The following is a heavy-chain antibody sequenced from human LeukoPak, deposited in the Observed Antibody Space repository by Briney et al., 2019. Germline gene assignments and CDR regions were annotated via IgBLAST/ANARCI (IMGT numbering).Heavy chain of an antibody. CDR1: GYTFTGYY. Sequence: ASVKVSCKASGYTFTGYYMHWVRQAPGQGLEWMGWINPNSGGTNYAQKFQGRVTMTRDTSISTAYMELSRLRSDDTAVYYCARSLSSSSVYYFDYWDQGTLVTVSS. V-gene: IGHV1-2*02. D-gene: IGHD6-6*01. J-gene: IGHJ4*02. CDR2: INPNSGGT. CDR3: ARSLSSSSVYYFDY.